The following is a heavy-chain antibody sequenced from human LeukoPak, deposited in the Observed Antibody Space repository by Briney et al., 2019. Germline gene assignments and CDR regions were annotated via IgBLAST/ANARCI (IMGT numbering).Heavy chain of an antibody. V-gene: IGHV1-2*02. CDR1: GYTFTGYF. D-gene: IGHD3-10*01. CDR3: ARTSTSGFGEFFDGMDV. Sequence: ASVKVSCKASGYTFTGYFIHWVRPAPGQGLEWMGWIGPNTGGTNYAQKFHGRVTMTRDRSTSTAYMEVRRLTSDDTALYYCARTSTSGFGEFFDGMDVWGQGTTVAVSS. J-gene: IGHJ6*02. CDR2: IGPNTGGT.